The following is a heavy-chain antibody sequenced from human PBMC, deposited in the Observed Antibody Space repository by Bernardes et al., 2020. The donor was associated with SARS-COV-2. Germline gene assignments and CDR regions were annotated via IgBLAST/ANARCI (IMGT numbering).Heavy chain of an antibody. D-gene: IGHD6-19*01. Sequence: GGSLRLSCAASGFTFSSYAMNWVRQAPGKGLEWVTVISYDGSNKYYADSVKGRFTVSRDNSKNTLYLQMSSLRGADTAVYYCARDVHTSGDGGFDYWGQGTLVTVSS. CDR2: ISYDGSNK. CDR3: ARDVHTSGDGGFDY. V-gene: IGHV3-30*04. CDR1: GFTFSSYA. J-gene: IGHJ4*02.